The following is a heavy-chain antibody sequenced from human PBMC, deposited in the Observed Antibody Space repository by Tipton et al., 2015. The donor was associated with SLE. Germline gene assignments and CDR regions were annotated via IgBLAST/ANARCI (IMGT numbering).Heavy chain of an antibody. CDR1: GGSLSGYH. CDR3: AGAVGTAAGLRDY. V-gene: IGHV4-34*01. D-gene: IGHD6-13*01. CDR2: IADTGSP. Sequence: TLSLTCAVYGGSLSGYHWTWIRQPPGQGLEWIGEIADTGSPNYNPSLKSRVTISLDTSKSQFSLKLSSVTAADAAIYYCAGAVGTAAGLRDYWGQGTLVTVSS. J-gene: IGHJ4*02.